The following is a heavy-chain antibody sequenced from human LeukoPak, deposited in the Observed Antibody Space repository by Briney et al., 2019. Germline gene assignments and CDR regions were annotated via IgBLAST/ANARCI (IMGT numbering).Heavy chain of an antibody. CDR1: GFTFGDYA. Sequence: GGSLRLSCTASGFTFGDYAISWVLQAPGKGLEWVGFIRSKAYGGTTEYAASVKGRFTISRDDSKSIAYLQMNSLKTEDTAVYYCVGGPSYGILTGYYGDVFDYWGQGTLVTVSS. V-gene: IGHV3-49*04. CDR3: VGGPSYGILTGYYGDVFDY. D-gene: IGHD3-9*01. CDR2: IRSKAYGGTT. J-gene: IGHJ4*02.